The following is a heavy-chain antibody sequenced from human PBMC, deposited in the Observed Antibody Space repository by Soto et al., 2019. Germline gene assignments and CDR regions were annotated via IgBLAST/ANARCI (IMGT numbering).Heavy chain of an antibody. Sequence: ASVKVSCKASGNTFASHGFSRVRQAPGQGLEWMGWISGFNGQTNYALKFQGRVTLTTDASTSTAYMELRSLRSDDTAVYFCARDQYVPQALDYWGQGTLVTVSS. CDR2: ISGFNGQT. CDR1: GNTFASHG. J-gene: IGHJ4*02. V-gene: IGHV1-18*01. CDR3: ARDQYVPQALDY. D-gene: IGHD2-2*01.